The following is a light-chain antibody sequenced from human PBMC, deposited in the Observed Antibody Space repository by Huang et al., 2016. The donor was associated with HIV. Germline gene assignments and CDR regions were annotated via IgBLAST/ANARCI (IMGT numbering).Light chain of an antibody. CDR2: YAS. CDR1: NSVSIN. V-gene: IGKV3-11*01. Sequence: EILLTQSPATLSFSPGERATLSCRASNSVSINLGWYQQQFGQAPWLFIYYASTRATGIPARFSGSGSGTNFTLTISSLEPEDCAVYYCQQRDTFGPGTRLEIK. J-gene: IGKJ5*01. CDR3: QQRDT.